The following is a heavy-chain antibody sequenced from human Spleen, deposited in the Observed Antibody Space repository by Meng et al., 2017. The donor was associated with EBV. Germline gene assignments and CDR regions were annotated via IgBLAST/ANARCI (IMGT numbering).Heavy chain of an antibody. CDR2: INTDGSST. CDR3: ATNKMVY. J-gene: IGHJ4*02. D-gene: IGHD2-8*01. CDR1: GFTFSSYW. Sequence: EVRLVESGGGLVRPGGSLGLSCSASGFTFSSYWMHWVRQAPGKGLVWVSRINTDGSSTSYADSVKGRFSVSRDNVKNTLDLQMNSLRAEDTAVYYCATNKMVYWGQGTLVTVSS. V-gene: IGHV3-74*01.